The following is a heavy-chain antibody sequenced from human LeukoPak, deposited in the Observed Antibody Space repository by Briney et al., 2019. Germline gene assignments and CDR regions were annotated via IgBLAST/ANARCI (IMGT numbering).Heavy chain of an antibody. CDR2: IYHSGST. CDR1: GGSISSGGYS. V-gene: IGHV4-30-2*01. CDR3: ARDYYDSSGYYSGFDY. Sequence: SETLSLTCAVSGGSISSGGYSWSWIRQPPGKGLEWIGYIYHSGSTYYNPSLKSRVTISVDRSKNQFSLKLSSVTAADTAVYYCARDYYDSSGYYSGFDYWGQGTLVTVSS. J-gene: IGHJ4*02. D-gene: IGHD3-22*01.